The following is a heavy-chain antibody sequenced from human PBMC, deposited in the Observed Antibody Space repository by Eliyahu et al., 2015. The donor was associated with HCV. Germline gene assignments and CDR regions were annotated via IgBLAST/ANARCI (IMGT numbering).Heavy chain of an antibody. CDR1: GFTFTNVW. J-gene: IGHJ4*02. CDR3: TKVTPNAGLDY. Sequence: EVQLVESGGGLVKPGGSLRLSCAASGFTFTNVWMXWVRQAPGKGLEWVGRIKSKTDGGTTDYAAPVKDRFTISRDDSKNTLYLQLNSLKTEDTAVYYCTKVTPNAGLDYWGQGTLVTVSS. V-gene: IGHV3-15*07. D-gene: IGHD1-14*01. CDR2: IKSKTDGGTT.